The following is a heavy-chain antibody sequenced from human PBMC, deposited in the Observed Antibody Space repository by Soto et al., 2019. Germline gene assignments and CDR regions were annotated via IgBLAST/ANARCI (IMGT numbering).Heavy chain of an antibody. V-gene: IGHV3-73*02. CDR1: GFTFSGSA. CDR3: ASPGVDDFFDY. J-gene: IGHJ4*02. CDR2: IRSKANKYAT. D-gene: IGHD5-12*01. Sequence: EVQLVESEGGLVQPGGSLKLSCAASGFTFSGSAMHWVRQASGKGLEGVGRIRSKANKYATAYAASVKGRFTISRDDSKNTAYLQMNSLQTEDTAVYYCASPGVDDFFDYWGQGTLVTVSS.